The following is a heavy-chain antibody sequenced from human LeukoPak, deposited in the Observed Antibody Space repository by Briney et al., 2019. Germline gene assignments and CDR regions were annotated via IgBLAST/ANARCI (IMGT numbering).Heavy chain of an antibody. CDR3: AKDAPGESRDFDY. CDR2: VSGNGAIT. CDR1: GFAFSGYA. D-gene: IGHD3-16*01. J-gene: IGHJ4*02. V-gene: IGHV3-23*01. Sequence: PGESLRLSCVASGFAFSGYAMTWVRQAPGKGLEWVSAVSGNGAITHYADSVKGRFTISRDNSKNTIYLQMNGLRAEDTAVYYCAKDAPGESRDFDYWGQGTLVIVSS.